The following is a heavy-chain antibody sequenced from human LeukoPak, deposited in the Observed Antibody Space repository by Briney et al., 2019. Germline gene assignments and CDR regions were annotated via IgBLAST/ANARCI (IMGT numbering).Heavy chain of an antibody. D-gene: IGHD1-26*01. CDR2: ISGSGGSL. J-gene: IGHJ5*02. V-gene: IGHV3-48*04. CDR1: GFPFSSYR. CDR3: ARGVGGDSRFDP. Sequence: GGSLRLSCAASGFPFSSYRMVWVRQAPGKGLEWLSYISGSGGSLDYTDSVKGRFTISRDNAKNTLYLQMNSLRAADTAVYYCARGVGGDSRFDPWGQGTLVTVSS.